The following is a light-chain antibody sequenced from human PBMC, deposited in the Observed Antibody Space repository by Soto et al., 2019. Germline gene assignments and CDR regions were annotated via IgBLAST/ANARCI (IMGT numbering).Light chain of an antibody. CDR3: QHFGSSPLT. Sequence: EIVLTQSPGTLSLSPGERATLSCRASQSVSSSYLAWYQQKPGQAPRLLIYGASSRATGIPDRFSGSGSGTDFILTISRLEPEDFAVYYCQHFGSSPLTFGGGTKVEIK. CDR2: GAS. CDR1: QSVSSSY. V-gene: IGKV3-20*01. J-gene: IGKJ4*01.